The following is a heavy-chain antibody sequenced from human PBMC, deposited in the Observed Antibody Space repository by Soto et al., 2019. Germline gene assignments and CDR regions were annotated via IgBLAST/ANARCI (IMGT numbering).Heavy chain of an antibody. CDR2: ISGSGGST. V-gene: IGHV3-23*01. CDR3: AAYSYIYDSSGYYSSPFVTY. CDR1: GFTFSSYA. J-gene: IGHJ4*02. Sequence: PWGSLRLSCSASGFTFSSYAMSWVRQAPGKGLEWVSAISGSGGSTYYADSVKGRFTISRDNSKNTLYLQMNSLRAEDTAVYYCAAYSYIYDSSGYYSSPFVTYWGQGTLVTVSS. D-gene: IGHD3-22*01.